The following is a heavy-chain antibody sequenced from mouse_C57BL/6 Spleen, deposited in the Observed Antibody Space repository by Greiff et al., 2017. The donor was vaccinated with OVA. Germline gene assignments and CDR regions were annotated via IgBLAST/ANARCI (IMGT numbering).Heavy chain of an antibody. D-gene: IGHD1-1*01. CDR2: IYPRSGNT. CDR3: ARYYCGSSHWYFDV. V-gene: IGHV1-81*01. J-gene: IGHJ1*03. CDR1: GYTFTSYG. Sequence: VQLQQSGAELARPGASVKLSCKASGYTFTSYGISWVKQRTGQGLEWIGEIYPRSGNTYYNEKFKGKATLTADKSSSTAYMELRSRTSEDSAVYFCARYYCGSSHWYFDVWGTGTTVTVSS.